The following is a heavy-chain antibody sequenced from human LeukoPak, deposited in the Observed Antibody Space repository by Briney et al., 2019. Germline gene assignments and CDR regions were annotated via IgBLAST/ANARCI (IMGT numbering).Heavy chain of an antibody. V-gene: IGHV3-7*01. J-gene: IGHJ6*03. CDR1: GFTFSSYC. CDR2: IKQDGSEI. CDR3: ASEYRSFGVVIIAYYYYYMDV. Sequence: GVSQRLFCAASGFTFSSYCMSWVRQATGKGLEWVANIKQDGSEIYYVDSVKGRFTISRDNAKNSLYLQMNSLRAEDTAVYYCASEYRSFGVVIIAYYYYYMDVWGKGTTVTVSS. D-gene: IGHD3-3*01.